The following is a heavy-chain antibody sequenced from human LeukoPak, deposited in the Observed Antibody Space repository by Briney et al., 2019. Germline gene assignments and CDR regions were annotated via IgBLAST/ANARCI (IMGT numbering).Heavy chain of an antibody. D-gene: IGHD1-26*01. CDR3: AKDPHPPWDLPGDFDY. V-gene: IGHV1-8*01. Sequence: ASVKVSCKASGYTFTSYDINWVRQATGQGLEWMGWMNPNSGNTGYAQKFQGRVTMTRNTSISTAYMELSGLRSEDTAVYYCAKDPHPPWDLPGDFDYWGQGTLVTVSS. CDR1: GYTFTSYD. J-gene: IGHJ4*02. CDR2: MNPNSGNT.